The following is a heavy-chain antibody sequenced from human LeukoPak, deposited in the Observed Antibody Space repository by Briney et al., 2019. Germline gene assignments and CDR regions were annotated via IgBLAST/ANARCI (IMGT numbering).Heavy chain of an antibody. D-gene: IGHD3-22*01. J-gene: IGHJ4*02. V-gene: IGHV4-59*01. CDR3: ARMAIVVVDVGFDY. Sequence: SETLSLTCTVSGGSISSYYWSWIRQPPGKGLEWIGYIYYSGSTNYNPSPKSRVTISVDTSKNQFSLKLSSVTAADTAVYYCARMAIVVVDVGFDYWGQGTLVTVSS. CDR1: GGSISSYY. CDR2: IYYSGST.